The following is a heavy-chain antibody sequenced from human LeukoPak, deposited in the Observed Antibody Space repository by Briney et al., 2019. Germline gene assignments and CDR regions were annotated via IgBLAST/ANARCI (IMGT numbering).Heavy chain of an antibody. V-gene: IGHV3-53*01. D-gene: IGHD2-2*01. J-gene: IGHJ4*02. CDR3: ARSILPAANAIDY. CDR2: IYSGGST. CDR1: GFTVSSNY. Sequence: GSLRLSCAASGFTVSSNYMSWVRQAPGKGLEWVSVIYSGGSTYYADSVKGRFTISRDNSKNTLYLQMNSLRAEDTAVYYCARSILPAANAIDYWGQGTLLTVSS.